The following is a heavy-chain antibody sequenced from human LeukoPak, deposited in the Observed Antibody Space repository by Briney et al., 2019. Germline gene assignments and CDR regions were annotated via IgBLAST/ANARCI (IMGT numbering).Heavy chain of an antibody. CDR2: INWNGGST. J-gene: IGHJ4*02. CDR3: AKRAAAGNYLKSEDY. CDR1: GFTFDDYG. Sequence: GGSLRLSCAASGFTFDDYGMSWVRQAPGKGLEWVSGINWNGGSTGYADSVKGRFTISRDNSKNTLYLQMNSLRAEDTAVYYCAKRAAAGNYLKSEDYWGQGTLVTVSS. V-gene: IGHV3-20*04. D-gene: IGHD6-13*01.